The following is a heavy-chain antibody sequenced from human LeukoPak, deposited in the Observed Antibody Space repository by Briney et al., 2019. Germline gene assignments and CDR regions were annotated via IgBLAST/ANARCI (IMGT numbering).Heavy chain of an antibody. V-gene: IGHV1-46*01. CDR1: GYTFTSYY. Sequence: ASVKVSCKASGYTFTSYYMHWVRQAPGQGLEWMGIINPSGGSTSYAQKLQGRVTMTRDTSTSTVYMELSSLRSEDTAVHYCASVRGDYYYGMDVWGQGTTVTVSS. CDR2: INPSGGST. CDR3: ASVRGDYYYGMDV. D-gene: IGHD3-3*01. J-gene: IGHJ6*02.